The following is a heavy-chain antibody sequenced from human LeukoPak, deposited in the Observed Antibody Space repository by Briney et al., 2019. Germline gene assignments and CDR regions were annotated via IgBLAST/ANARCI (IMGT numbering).Heavy chain of an antibody. CDR1: GFTFISYA. CDR3: AKDGGGYCSSTSCYGDY. Sequence: GGSLRLSCAASGFTFISYAMSWVRQAPGKGLEWVSAISGSGGSTYYADSVKGRFTISRDNSKNTLYLQMNSLRAEDTAVYYCAKDGGGYCSSTSCYGDYWGQGTLVTVSS. CDR2: ISGSGGST. D-gene: IGHD2-2*01. V-gene: IGHV3-23*01. J-gene: IGHJ4*02.